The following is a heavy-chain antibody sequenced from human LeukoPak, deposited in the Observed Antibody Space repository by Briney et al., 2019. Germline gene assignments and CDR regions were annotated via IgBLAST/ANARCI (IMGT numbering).Heavy chain of an antibody. Sequence: GGSLRLSCAASGFTFSSYGMHWVRQAPGKGLEWVAVIWYDGSNKYYADSVKGRFTISRDNSKNTLYLQMNSLRAEDTAVYYCAKEDYSNLSFDHWGQGTLVTVSS. J-gene: IGHJ4*02. CDR3: AKEDYSNLSFDH. CDR2: IWYDGSNK. D-gene: IGHD4-11*01. CDR1: GFTFSSYG. V-gene: IGHV3-33*06.